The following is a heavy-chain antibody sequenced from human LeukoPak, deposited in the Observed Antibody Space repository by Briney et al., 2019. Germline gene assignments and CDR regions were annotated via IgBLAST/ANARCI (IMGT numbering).Heavy chain of an antibody. CDR1: GGSISSGDYY. D-gene: IGHD4-17*01. V-gene: IGHV4-30-4*08. J-gene: IGHJ4*02. CDR2: IYYSGST. CDR3: ARLNDYGDYVR. Sequence: SETLSLTCTVSGGSISSGDYYWSWIRQPPGKGLEWIGYIYYSGSTYYNPSLKSRVTISVDTSRNQFSLKLSSVTAADTAVYYCARLNDYGDYVRWGQGTLVTVSS.